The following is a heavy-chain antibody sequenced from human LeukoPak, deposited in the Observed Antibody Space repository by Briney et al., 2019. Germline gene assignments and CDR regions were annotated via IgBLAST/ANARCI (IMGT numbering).Heavy chain of an antibody. CDR3: ARGGTTYLSGSGTHP. Sequence: PSETLSLTCGVSGGSFSGVFWTWIRQSPGRGLEWIGEINRRGTTYYNPSLESRLAISLDTSRNQFFLNLTSVTAADTAVYFCARGGTTYLSGSGTHPWGQGTLVTVSS. J-gene: IGHJ5*02. CDR2: INRRGTT. V-gene: IGHV4-34*01. D-gene: IGHD3-10*01. CDR1: GGSFSGVF.